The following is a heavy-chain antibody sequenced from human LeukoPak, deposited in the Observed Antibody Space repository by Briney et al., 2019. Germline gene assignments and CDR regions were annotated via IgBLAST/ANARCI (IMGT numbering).Heavy chain of an antibody. Sequence: SETLSLTCTVSGGSINSYYWSWIRQPPGRGLEWIGYIYYSGSTNYNPSLKSRVTISVDTSKNQFSLKLSSVTAADTAVYYCARLRREMATIHPMYHFDYWGQGTLVTVSS. CDR1: GGSINSYY. CDR3: ARLRREMATIHPMYHFDY. CDR2: IYYSGST. J-gene: IGHJ4*02. D-gene: IGHD5-24*01. V-gene: IGHV4-59*08.